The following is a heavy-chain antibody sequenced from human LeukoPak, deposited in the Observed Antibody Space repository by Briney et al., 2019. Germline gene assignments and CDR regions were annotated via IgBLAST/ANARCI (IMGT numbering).Heavy chain of an antibody. CDR1: GYTFTSYY. Sequence: ASVKLSCKASGYTFTSYYMNWVRQATGKGLEWMGWMNPNSDNTGYAQDFQGRVTMTRNTSISTAYMELSNLRSVDTAVYDCARGIVVVVAADNCFDPWGQGTLVTVSS. D-gene: IGHD2-15*01. J-gene: IGHJ5*02. CDR3: ARGIVVVVAADNCFDP. CDR2: MNPNSDNT. V-gene: IGHV1-8*01.